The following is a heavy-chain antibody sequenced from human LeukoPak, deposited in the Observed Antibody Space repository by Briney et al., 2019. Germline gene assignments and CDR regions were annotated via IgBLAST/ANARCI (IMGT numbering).Heavy chain of an antibody. J-gene: IGHJ3*02. V-gene: IGHV2-5*02. D-gene: IGHD3-10*01. CDR2: IYWDDDK. Sequence: ESGPTLVNPTQTLTLTCSFSGFSLSTSGVGVGWVRQPPGKALEWLAFIYWDDDKRYSPSLKGRLTLTKDTSRNQVVLTMTDMDPVDTATYFCARRLAVRGVQWDSGAFDIWGQGTVVTVSS. CDR3: ARRLAVRGVQWDSGAFDI. CDR1: GFSLSTSGVG.